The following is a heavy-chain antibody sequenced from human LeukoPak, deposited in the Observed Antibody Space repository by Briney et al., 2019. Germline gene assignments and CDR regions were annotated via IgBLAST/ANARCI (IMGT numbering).Heavy chain of an antibody. D-gene: IGHD3-10*01. V-gene: IGHV3-74*01. CDR2: INSDGSST. J-gene: IGHJ6*03. CDR1: GFTFDDYA. Sequence: GGSLRLSCAASGFTFDDYAMHWVRQAPGKGLVWVSRINSDGSSTSYADSVKGRFTISRDNAKNTLYLQMNSLRAEDTAVYYCARDEVVRGVINYYYMDVWGKGTTVTISS. CDR3: ARDEVVRGVINYYYMDV.